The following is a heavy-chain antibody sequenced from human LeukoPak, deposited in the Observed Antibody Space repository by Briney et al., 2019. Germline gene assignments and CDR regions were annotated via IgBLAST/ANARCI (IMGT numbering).Heavy chain of an antibody. J-gene: IGHJ6*02. D-gene: IGHD5-12*01. CDR1: GFTFSSYG. V-gene: IGHV3-30*03. CDR2: ISYDGSNK. Sequence: PGRSLRLSCAASGFTFSSYGMHWVRQAPGKGLEWVAVISYDGSNKYYADSVKGRFTISRDNSKNTLYLQMNSLRAEDTAVYYCARDPEWLRLNYYYYYGMDVWGQGTTVTVSS. CDR3: ARDPEWLRLNYYYYYGMDV.